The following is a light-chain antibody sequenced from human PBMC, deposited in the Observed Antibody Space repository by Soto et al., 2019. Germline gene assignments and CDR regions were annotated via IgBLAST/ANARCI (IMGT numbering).Light chain of an antibody. J-gene: IGKJ5*01. Sequence: EIVMTQSPATLSVSPGERATLSCSASQSISTNLAWYHQKPGQAPRLLIYGASTRATGIPARFSGSGSGTEFTLTISSLQSEDFAVYYCQQYYDWPITFGQGTRLDIK. CDR3: QQYYDWPIT. CDR2: GAS. V-gene: IGKV3-15*01. CDR1: QSISTN.